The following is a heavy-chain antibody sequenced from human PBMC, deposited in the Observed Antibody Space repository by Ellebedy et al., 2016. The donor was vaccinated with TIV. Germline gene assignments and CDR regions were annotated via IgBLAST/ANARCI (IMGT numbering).Heavy chain of an antibody. J-gene: IGHJ4*02. CDR3: AKGYMSPFDY. CDR1: GFTATSNY. Sequence: PGGSLTLSCAVSGFTATSNYMSWVRQAPGKGLEWVSVIYSGGSTYYADSVKGRFTISRDNSKNTFYLHINSLSAEETAVYYCAKGYMSPFDYWGQGTLVTVSS. CDR2: IYSGGST. D-gene: IGHD2-2*02. V-gene: IGHV3-53*01.